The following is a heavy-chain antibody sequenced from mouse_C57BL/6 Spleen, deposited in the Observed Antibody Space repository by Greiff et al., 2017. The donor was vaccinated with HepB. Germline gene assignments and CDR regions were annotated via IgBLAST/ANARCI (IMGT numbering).Heavy chain of an antibody. CDR1: GYTFTDHT. J-gene: IGHJ1*03. CDR3: ASPYYDDDGYWYFDV. D-gene: IGHD2-4*01. V-gene: IGHV1-78*01. CDR2: IYPRDGST. Sequence: VQLQQSDAELVKPGASVKISCKASGYTFTDHTIHWMKQRPEQGLEWIGYIYPRDGSTKYNEKFKGKATLTADKSSSTAYMQLNSLTSEDSAVYFCASPYYDDDGYWYFDVWGTGTTVTVSS.